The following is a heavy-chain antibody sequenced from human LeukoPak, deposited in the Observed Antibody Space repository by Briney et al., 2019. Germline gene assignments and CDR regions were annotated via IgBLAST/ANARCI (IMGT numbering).Heavy chain of an antibody. CDR3: ARESSVTATY. V-gene: IGHV4-39*07. D-gene: IGHD2-15*01. Sequence: SETLSLTCTVSGDSVTNTRYYWGWIRQPPGKGLEWIGTIYYTGDTYYNPSLKSRVTISVDTSNDQFSLELTSVIAADTAVYYCARESSVTATYWGQGTLVIVSS. CDR1: GDSVTNTRYY. CDR2: IYYTGDT. J-gene: IGHJ4*02.